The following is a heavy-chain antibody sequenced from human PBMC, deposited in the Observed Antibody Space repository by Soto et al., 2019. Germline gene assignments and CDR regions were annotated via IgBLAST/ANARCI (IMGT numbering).Heavy chain of an antibody. CDR1: GYSITNGYY. CDR3: ARALYCSGGSCSPLRGMDV. J-gene: IGHJ6*02. D-gene: IGHD2-15*01. Sequence: SETLSLTCAVSGYSITNGYYWGWIRQPPGQGLEWIGTIYHSGSTYYNPSLKTRVTITVDTSKNQFSLKLSSVAAADTAVYYCARALYCSGGSCSPLRGMDVWGQGTTVTVSS. CDR2: IYHSGST. V-gene: IGHV4-38-2*01.